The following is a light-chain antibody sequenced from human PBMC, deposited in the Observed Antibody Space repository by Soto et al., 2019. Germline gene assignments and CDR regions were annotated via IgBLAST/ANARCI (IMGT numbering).Light chain of an antibody. Sequence: EIVLTQSPATLSLSPGERATLSCRASQSVSSYLAWYQQKPGQAPRLLIYDASNRATGIPARFSGSGSGTAFTLPICTLDPEDFAVYYCKQEGTFGQGTKVENK. CDR3: KQEGT. J-gene: IGKJ1*01. CDR1: QSVSSY. CDR2: DAS. V-gene: IGKV3-11*01.